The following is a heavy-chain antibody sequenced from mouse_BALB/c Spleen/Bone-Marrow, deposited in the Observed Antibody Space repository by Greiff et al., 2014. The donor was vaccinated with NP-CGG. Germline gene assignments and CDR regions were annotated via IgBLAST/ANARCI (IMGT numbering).Heavy chain of an antibody. CDR3: ARSQFYGNFFGY. J-gene: IGHJ2*01. D-gene: IGHD2-1*01. CDR1: GFTFSSFG. Sequence: EVQLVESGGGSVQPGGSRKLSCAASGFTFSSFGMHWVRQAPEKGLEWVAFISTGSSIIYYADTVKGRFTISRDNPKNTLFLQMTSLRSEDTAMYYCARSQFYGNFFGYWGQGTTLTVSS. CDR2: ISTGSSII. V-gene: IGHV5-17*02.